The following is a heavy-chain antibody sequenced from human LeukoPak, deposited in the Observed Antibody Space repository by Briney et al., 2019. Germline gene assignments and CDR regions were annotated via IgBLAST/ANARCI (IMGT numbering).Heavy chain of an antibody. CDR2: MNPNSGNT. V-gene: IGHV1-8*02. CDR3: AAVGSSGWPDY. D-gene: IGHD6-19*01. J-gene: IGHJ4*02. CDR1: GGTFSSYA. Sequence: ASVKVSCKASGGTFSSYAISWVRQATGQGLEWMGWMNPNSGNTGYAQKFQGRVTMTRNTSISTAYMELSSLRSEDTAVYYCAAVGSSGWPDYWGQGTLVTVSS.